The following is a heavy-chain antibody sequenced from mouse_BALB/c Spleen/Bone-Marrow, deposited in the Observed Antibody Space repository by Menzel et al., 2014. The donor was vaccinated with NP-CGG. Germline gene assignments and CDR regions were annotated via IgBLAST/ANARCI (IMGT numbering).Heavy chain of an antibody. CDR2: INRNGGSI. CDR3: ARQDYGYDGGAMDY. D-gene: IGHD2-2*01. CDR1: GFTFSSYY. V-gene: IGHV5-6-2*01. J-gene: IGHJ4*01. Sequence: EVKLMESGGGLVKLGGSLKLSCAASGFTFSSYYMSWVRQNPEKRLELVAAINRNGGSIYYPDTVQGRFTISRDNDKNTLYLQMSSLKSEDTALYYCARQDYGYDGGAMDYWGQGTSVTVSS.